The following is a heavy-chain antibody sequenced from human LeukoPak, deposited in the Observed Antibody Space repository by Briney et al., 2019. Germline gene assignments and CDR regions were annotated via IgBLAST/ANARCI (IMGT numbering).Heavy chain of an antibody. Sequence: GGSLRLSYAACGFTFSSYAMSWVRQAAGKGLDWVSAISGRGGTTYYPGSAKGRFTISRDNSKNTLYLQMNSLRAEDTAVYHCAKGGSSRLTYFQTWGQGTPVTVSS. CDR2: ISGRGGTT. J-gene: IGHJ1*01. CDR3: AKGGSSRLTYFQT. D-gene: IGHD6-13*01. CDR1: GFTFSSYA. V-gene: IGHV3-23*01.